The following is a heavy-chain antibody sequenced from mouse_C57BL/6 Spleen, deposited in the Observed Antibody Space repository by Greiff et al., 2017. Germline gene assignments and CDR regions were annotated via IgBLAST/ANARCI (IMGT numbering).Heavy chain of an antibody. Sequence: QVQLQQSGAELVRPGASVTLSCKASGYTFTDYEMHWVKQTPVHGLEWIGAIDPETGGTAYNQKFKGKAILTADKSSSTAYMELRSLTSEDSAVYYCRPYSNYPYCDYWGQGTTLTVSS. J-gene: IGHJ2*01. V-gene: IGHV1-15*01. D-gene: IGHD2-5*01. CDR2: IDPETGGT. CDR1: GYTFTDYE. CDR3: RPYSNYPYCDY.